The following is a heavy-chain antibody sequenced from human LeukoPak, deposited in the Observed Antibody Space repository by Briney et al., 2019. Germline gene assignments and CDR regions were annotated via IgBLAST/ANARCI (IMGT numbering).Heavy chain of an antibody. CDR1: GFTFSSYA. V-gene: IGHV3-64*01. J-gene: IGHJ6*03. D-gene: IGHD5-12*01. CDR3: ARGSPGFYYYMDV. Sequence: GGSLRLSCAASGFTFSSYAMHWVRQAPGKGLEYVSAISSNGGSTYYANSVKGRFTISRDNSKNTLYLQMGSLRAEDMAIYYCARGSPGFYYYMDVWGRGTTVTVSS. CDR2: ISSNGGST.